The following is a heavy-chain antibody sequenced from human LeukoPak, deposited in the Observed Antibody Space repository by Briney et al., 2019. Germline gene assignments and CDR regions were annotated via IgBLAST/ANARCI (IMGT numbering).Heavy chain of an antibody. Sequence: GGSLRLSCAASGFTFSSYSMNWVRQAPGKGLEWVSYISSSSSTIYYADSVKGRFTISRDNAKNSLYPQMNSLRAEDTAVYYCASNSDSGWFFIDYWGQGTLVTVSS. CDR2: ISSSSSTI. D-gene: IGHD6-19*01. CDR3: ASNSDSGWFFIDY. CDR1: GFTFSSYS. V-gene: IGHV3-48*04. J-gene: IGHJ4*02.